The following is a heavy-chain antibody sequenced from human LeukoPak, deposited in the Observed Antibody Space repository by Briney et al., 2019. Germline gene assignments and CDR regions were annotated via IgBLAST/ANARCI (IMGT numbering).Heavy chain of an antibody. CDR2: ISYSGST. D-gene: IGHD3-22*01. CDR1: GGSINSSSYY. CDR3: ARGTITMMVRSIFFDF. J-gene: IGHJ4*02. Sequence: SETLSVTCTVSGGSINSSSYYWGWIRLPPGKGLEWIGSISYSGSTYYNPSLKSRVTISVDTSKIQFSLKLSSVTAADTAVYYCARGTITMMVRSIFFDFWGQGTLVTVSS. V-gene: IGHV4-39*07.